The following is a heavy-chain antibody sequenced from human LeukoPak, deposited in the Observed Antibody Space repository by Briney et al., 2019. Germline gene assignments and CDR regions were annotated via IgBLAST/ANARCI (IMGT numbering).Heavy chain of an antibody. V-gene: IGHV4-59*01. CDR3: ARRRYGDYFDY. CDR1: GGSISSYW. Sequence: SETLSLTCTVSGGSISSYWWSWIRQPPGKGLEWIGYIYYSGSTNYNPSLKSRVTISVDTSKNQFSLKLTSVTAADTAVYYCARRRYGDYFDYWGQGTLVTVSS. CDR2: IYYSGST. D-gene: IGHD4-17*01. J-gene: IGHJ4*02.